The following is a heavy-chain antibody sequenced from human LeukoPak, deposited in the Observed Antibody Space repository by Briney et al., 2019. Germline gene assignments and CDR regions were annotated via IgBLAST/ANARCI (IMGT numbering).Heavy chain of an antibody. Sequence: GGSLRLSCAASGFTFDDYAMHWVRQAPGKGLEWVSGISWNSGIIVYADSVKGRFTISRDNAKNPLYLQMNSLRPEDMALYYCAKDYRAVAGTGGAFDYWGQGTLVTVSS. D-gene: IGHD6-19*01. CDR3: AKDYRAVAGTGGAFDY. V-gene: IGHV3-9*03. J-gene: IGHJ4*02. CDR2: ISWNSGII. CDR1: GFTFDDYA.